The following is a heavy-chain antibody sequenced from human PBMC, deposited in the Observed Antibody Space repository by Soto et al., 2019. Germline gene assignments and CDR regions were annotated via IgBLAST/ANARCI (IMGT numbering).Heavy chain of an antibody. Sequence: GGSLRLSCAASGFTFSSYAMSWVRQAPGKGLEWVSAISGSGGSTYYADSVKGRFTISRDNSKNTLYLQMNSLRAEDTAVYYCAKDKVVAATLRGDWFDPWGQGTLVTVSS. CDR3: AKDKVVAATLRGDWFDP. CDR2: ISGSGGST. V-gene: IGHV3-23*01. J-gene: IGHJ5*02. D-gene: IGHD2-15*01. CDR1: GFTFSSYA.